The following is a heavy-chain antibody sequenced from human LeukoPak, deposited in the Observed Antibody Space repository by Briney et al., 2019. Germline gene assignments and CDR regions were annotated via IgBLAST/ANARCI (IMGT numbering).Heavy chain of an antibody. D-gene: IGHD3-22*01. CDR2: ISAYDGNV. CDR1: GYTFTSYG. J-gene: IGHJ4*02. V-gene: IGHV1-18*01. CDR3: ARNLGPPNRLFTTNGYFDH. Sequence: ASVKDSCKASGYTFTSYGIIWVRQAPGQGLEWMGWISAYDGNVDYAQNLQGRVTMTTDSSTSTAYMELRSLRSDDTAVYYCARNLGPPNRLFTTNGYFDHWGQGTLVTVSS.